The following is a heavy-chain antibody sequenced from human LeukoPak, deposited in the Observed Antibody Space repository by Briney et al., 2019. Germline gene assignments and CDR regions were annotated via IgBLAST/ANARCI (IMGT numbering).Heavy chain of an antibody. CDR1: GGSISSSNYY. J-gene: IGHJ3*02. Sequence: SETLSLTCTVSGGSISSSNYYWGWIRQPPGKGLEWIGSIYYSGSTYYNPSLKSRVTISVDTSKNQFSLKLSSVTAADTAVYYCARRDVDTAMPTAFDIWGQGTMVTVSS. D-gene: IGHD5-18*01. CDR2: IYYSGST. V-gene: IGHV4-39*01. CDR3: ARRDVDTAMPTAFDI.